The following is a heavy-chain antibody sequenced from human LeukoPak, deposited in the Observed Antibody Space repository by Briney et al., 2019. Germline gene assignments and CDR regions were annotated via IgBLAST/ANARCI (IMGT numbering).Heavy chain of an antibody. V-gene: IGHV5-51*01. Sequence: GESLQISCKGSGYSINNYWIAWVRQVPGKGLEWMGIIYPADSDIRYSPSFQGQVTISADQSISTAYLQWNSLKASDTAMYYCARQEYCSGASCYTWFDPWGQGTLVTVSS. CDR3: ARQEYCSGASCYTWFDP. CDR2: IYPADSDI. CDR1: GYSINNYW. D-gene: IGHD2-15*01. J-gene: IGHJ5*02.